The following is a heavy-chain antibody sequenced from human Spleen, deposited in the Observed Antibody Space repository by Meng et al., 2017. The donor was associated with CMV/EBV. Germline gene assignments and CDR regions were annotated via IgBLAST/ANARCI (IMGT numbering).Heavy chain of an antibody. CDR3: AKFSGTTIHYYYGMDV. Sequence: GSLRLSCAVYGGSFSGYYWSWIRQPPGKGLEWIGEINHSGSTNYNPSLKSRVTISVDTSKNQFSLKLSSVTAADTAVYYCAKFSGTTIHYYYGMDVWGQGTTVTVSS. V-gene: IGHV4-34*01. D-gene: IGHD1-7*01. CDR1: GGSFSGYY. J-gene: IGHJ6*02. CDR2: INHSGST.